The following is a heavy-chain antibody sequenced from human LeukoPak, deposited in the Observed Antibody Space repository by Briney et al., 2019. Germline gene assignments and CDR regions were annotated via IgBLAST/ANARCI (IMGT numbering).Heavy chain of an antibody. J-gene: IGHJ4*01. V-gene: IGHV4-59*08. CDR3: ARHMGLGYTYFYPYFDY. CDR1: GGSISSYY. D-gene: IGHD1-1*01. CDR2: IYYSGGT. Sequence: PSETLSLTCTVSGGSISSYYWSWIRQPPGKGLEWIGYIYYSGGTNYNPSLKSRVTISVDTSKNQFSLKLSSVTAADTAVYYCARHMGLGYTYFYPYFDYWGQGNLFTVSS.